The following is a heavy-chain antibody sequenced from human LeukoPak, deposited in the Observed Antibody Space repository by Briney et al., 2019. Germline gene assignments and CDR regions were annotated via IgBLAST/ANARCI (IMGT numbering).Heavy chain of an antibody. D-gene: IGHD2-15*01. CDR1: GFTFSSYG. CDR2: ISYDGSSK. Sequence: PGGSLRLSCAASGFTFSSYGMHWVRQAPGKGLEWVAVISYDGSSKYYADSVKGRFTISRDNSKNTLYLQMNSLRAEDTAVYYCAKDKSVVAADWGQGTLVTVSS. J-gene: IGHJ4*02. V-gene: IGHV3-30*18. CDR3: AKDKSVVAAD.